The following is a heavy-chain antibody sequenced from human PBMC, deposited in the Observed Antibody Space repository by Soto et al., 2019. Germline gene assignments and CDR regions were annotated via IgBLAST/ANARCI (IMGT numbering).Heavy chain of an antibody. V-gene: IGHV3-64*01. CDR1: VFTFSSYA. D-gene: IGHD2-15*01. CDR2: ISSNGGST. J-gene: IGHJ3*02. Sequence: PGGSLRLSCAASVFTFSSYAMDWVRQAPGKGLEYVSAISSNGGSTYYANSVKGRFTISRDNSKNTLYLQMGSLRAEDMAVYYCARDRSFLVSGGSCCHDDAFDIWGQGTMVTVSS. CDR3: ARDRSFLVSGGSCCHDDAFDI.